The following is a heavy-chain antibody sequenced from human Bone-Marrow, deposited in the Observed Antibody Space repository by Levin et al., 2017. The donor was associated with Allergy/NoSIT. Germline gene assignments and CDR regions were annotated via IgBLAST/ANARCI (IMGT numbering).Heavy chain of an antibody. Sequence: GGSLRLSCTASGFNFNISAMNWVRQAPGKGLEWVSSINSKGYILYGDSAKGRFTISRDNAKNSLYLQMNSLTVEDTAVYYCARGGGSYNMWGLGTLVTVSS. J-gene: IGHJ4*02. CDR2: INSKGYI. D-gene: IGHD1-26*01. CDR3: ARGGGSYNM. CDR1: GFNFNISA. V-gene: IGHV3-21*01.